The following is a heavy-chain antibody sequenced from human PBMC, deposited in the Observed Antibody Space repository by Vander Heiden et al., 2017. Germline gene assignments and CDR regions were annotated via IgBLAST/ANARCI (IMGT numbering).Heavy chain of an antibody. Sequence: QEQLVQSGAEVKKPGASVKVSCTASAYTFTGYYMHWVRQAPGQGLEWMGWINPHSGGTNYAQKFQGRVTMTRDTSISTAYMELSRLRSDDTAVYYCARDVAWELDFDYWGQGTLVTVSS. CDR2: INPHSGGT. CDR3: ARDVAWELDFDY. CDR1: AYTFTGYY. J-gene: IGHJ4*02. V-gene: IGHV1-2*02. D-gene: IGHD1-26*01.